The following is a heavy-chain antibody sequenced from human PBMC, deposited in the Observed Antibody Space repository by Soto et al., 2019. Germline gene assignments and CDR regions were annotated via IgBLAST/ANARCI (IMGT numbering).Heavy chain of an antibody. V-gene: IGHV3-30*18. CDR3: AKDREFGILTGYFDY. D-gene: IGHD3-9*01. CDR2: ISYDGSNK. Sequence: QVQLVESGGGVVQPGRSLRLSCAASGFTFSSYGMHWVRQAPGKGLEWVAVISYDGSNKYYADSVKGRFTISRDNSKNTLYLQMNSRRAEDTAVYYWAKDREFGILTGYFDYWGQGTLVTVSS. CDR1: GFTFSSYG. J-gene: IGHJ4*02.